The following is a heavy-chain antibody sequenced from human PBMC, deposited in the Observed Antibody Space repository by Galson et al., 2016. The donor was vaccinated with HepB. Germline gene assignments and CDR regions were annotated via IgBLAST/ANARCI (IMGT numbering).Heavy chain of an antibody. J-gene: IGHJ6*04. D-gene: IGHD1-1*01. CDR3: ARDLRTGTAAYYYSYASDV. CDR2: VSMTSLFI. Sequence: SLRLSCAASGFTFSDYTMKWVRQAPGKGLEWVSSVSMTSLFIYYADSVKGRFTISRDNAKNSVYLQMNSLRGEDTAVYYCARDLRTGTAAYYYSYASDVWGKGSAVTVSP. V-gene: IGHV3-21*01. CDR1: GFTFSDYT.